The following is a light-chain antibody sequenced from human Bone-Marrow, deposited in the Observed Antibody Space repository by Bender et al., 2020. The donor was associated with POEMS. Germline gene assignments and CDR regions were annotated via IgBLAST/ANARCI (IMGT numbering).Light chain of an antibody. Sequence: QSALTQPASVSGSPGQSITISCTGTHSDIGSYNLVSWYQQHPDKAPKLIISEGTKRPSGVSNRLSGSQSGYTASLTISGLQAEDEAVYFCCTYAGDNTFLFGGGTKLTVL. J-gene: IGLJ2*01. CDR2: EGT. V-gene: IGLV2-23*03. CDR3: CTYAGDNTFL. CDR1: HSDIGSYNL.